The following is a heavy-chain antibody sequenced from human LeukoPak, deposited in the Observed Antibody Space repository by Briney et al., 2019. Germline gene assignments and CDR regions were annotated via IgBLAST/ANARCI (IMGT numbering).Heavy chain of an antibody. D-gene: IGHD5-12*01. CDR3: AREGRGWSGGGYFDY. CDR1: GYTFTSYA. J-gene: IGHJ4*02. CDR2: INAGNGNT. V-gene: IGHV1-3*03. Sequence: GASVKVSCKASGYTFTSYAMHWVRQAPGQRLEWMGWINAGNGNTKYSQEFQGRVTITRDTSASTAYMELSSLRSEDMAVYYCAREGRGWSGGGYFDYWGQGTLVTVSS.